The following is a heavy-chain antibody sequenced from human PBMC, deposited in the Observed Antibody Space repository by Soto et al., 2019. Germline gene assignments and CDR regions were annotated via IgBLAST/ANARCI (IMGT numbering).Heavy chain of an antibody. Sequence: EVQLVESGGGLVQPGGSLRLSCAASGFTFSSYWMTWVRQAPGKGLEWVAKIKQDGSEKFYVDSVKGRFTISRDNAKNSLYMQMNSLRAEDTAVYYCARGAGSYFRRVVGAFDIWGQGTMVTVSS. D-gene: IGHD3-10*01. J-gene: IGHJ3*02. CDR2: IKQDGSEK. CDR1: GFTFSSYW. V-gene: IGHV3-7*04. CDR3: ARGAGSYFRRVVGAFDI.